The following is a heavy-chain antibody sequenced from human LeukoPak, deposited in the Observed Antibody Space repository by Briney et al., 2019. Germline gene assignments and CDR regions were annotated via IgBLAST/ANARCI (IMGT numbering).Heavy chain of an antibody. CDR1: GYTFTGYY. CDR2: INPNSGGT. J-gene: IGHJ4*02. Sequence: ASVKVSCKASGYTFTGYYMHWVRQAPGQGLEWMGWINPNSGGTNYAQKFQGRVTMTRDTSISTAYMELSRLRSDDTAVYFCARVVYSSGWYSTYYFDYWGQGTPVTVSS. CDR3: ARVVYSSGWYSTYYFDY. D-gene: IGHD6-19*01. V-gene: IGHV1-2*02.